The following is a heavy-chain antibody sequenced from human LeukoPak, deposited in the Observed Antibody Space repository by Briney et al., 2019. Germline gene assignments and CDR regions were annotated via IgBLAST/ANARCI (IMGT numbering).Heavy chain of an antibody. CDR1: GGSISNHF. D-gene: IGHD3-10*01. Sequence: SETLTLTCTVSGGSISNHFWSWVRQPPGKGLEWIGYVYYSGSTNYNPSLKSRVTISVDTSKNQFSLKLSSVTAADTAVYYCARTLYGSGSYYPCYCDYWGQGTLVTVSS. J-gene: IGHJ4*02. V-gene: IGHV4-59*11. CDR3: ARTLYGSGSYYPCYCDY. CDR2: VYYSGST.